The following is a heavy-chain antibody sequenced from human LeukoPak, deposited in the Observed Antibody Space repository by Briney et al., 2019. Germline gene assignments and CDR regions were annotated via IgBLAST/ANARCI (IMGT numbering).Heavy chain of an antibody. D-gene: IGHD3-3*01. CDR1: GFTFRSYA. CDR3: AKDYYDFWSGYSPFDY. Sequence: GGSLRLSCAASGFTFRSYAMSWVRQAPGKGLEWVSAISGSGGSTYYADSVKGRFTISRDNSKNTLYLQMNSLRAEDAAVYYCAKDYYDFWSGYSPFDYWGQGTLVTVSS. CDR2: ISGSGGST. J-gene: IGHJ4*02. V-gene: IGHV3-23*01.